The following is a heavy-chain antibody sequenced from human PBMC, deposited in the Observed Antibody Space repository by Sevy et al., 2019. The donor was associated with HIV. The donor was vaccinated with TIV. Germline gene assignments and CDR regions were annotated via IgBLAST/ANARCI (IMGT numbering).Heavy chain of an antibody. CDR2: IYYSGST. J-gene: IGHJ6*02. CDR1: GGSISSSSYY. CDR3: ARHQARPGGLRFGKGPYYYYGMDV. V-gene: IGHV4-39*01. D-gene: IGHD3-3*01. Sequence: SETLSLTCTVSGGSISSSSYYWGWIRQPPGKGLEWIGSIYYSGSTHYNPSLKSRVTKSVDTSKNQFSLKLSSVTAADTAVYYCARHQARPGGLRFGKGPYYYYGMDVWGQGTTVTVSS.